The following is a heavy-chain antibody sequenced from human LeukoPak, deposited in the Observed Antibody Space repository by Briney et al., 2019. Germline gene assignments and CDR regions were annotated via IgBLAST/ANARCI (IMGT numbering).Heavy chain of an antibody. CDR3: TTGITMVRGVIHLIDY. V-gene: IGHV3-15*01. J-gene: IGHJ4*02. CDR2: IKSKTDGGTT. Sequence: GGSLRLSCTASGFTFGDYAMSWVRQAPGKGREWVGRIKSKTDGGTTDYAAPVKGRFTISRDDSKNTLYLQMNSLKTEDTAVYYCTTGITMVRGVIHLIDYWGQGTLVTVSS. CDR1: GFTFGDYA. D-gene: IGHD3-10*01.